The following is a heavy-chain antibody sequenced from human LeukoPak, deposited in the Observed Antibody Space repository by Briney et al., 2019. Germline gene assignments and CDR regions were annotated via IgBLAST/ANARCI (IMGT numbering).Heavy chain of an antibody. CDR1: GGSISSYY. V-gene: IGHV4-59*08. D-gene: IGHD1-26*01. CDR3: ARSAVGATRGSDY. J-gene: IGHJ4*02. Sequence: SETLSLTCSVSGGSISSYYWSWIRQPPGKGLEWIAYFYNSGSTNYNPSLKSRVTISLDTSKNQFSLKLSSVTAADTAVYYCARSAVGATRGSDYWGQGTLVTVSS. CDR2: FYNSGST.